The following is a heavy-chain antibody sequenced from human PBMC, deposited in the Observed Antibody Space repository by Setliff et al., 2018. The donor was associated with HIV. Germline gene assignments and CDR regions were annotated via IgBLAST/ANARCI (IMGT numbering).Heavy chain of an antibody. CDR2: IYHSGTI. Sequence: SETLSLTCAVYGGSFSGYYWSWIRQSPGKGLEWIGSIYHSGTIFYKPSLKSRLAISVDTSKNQFSLKLSSVTAADTAVYYCAREHYYHTSGRYYYGMDVWGQGTTVTSP. J-gene: IGHJ6*02. D-gene: IGHD3-22*01. CDR1: GGSFSGYY. V-gene: IGHV4-34*01. CDR3: AREHYYHTSGRYYYGMDV.